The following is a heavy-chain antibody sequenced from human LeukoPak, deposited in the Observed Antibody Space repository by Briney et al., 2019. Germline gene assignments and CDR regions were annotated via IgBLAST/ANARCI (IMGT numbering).Heavy chain of an antibody. CDR3: ARAEWLRNNWFDP. CDR1: GGSISSSGYY. D-gene: IGHD5-12*01. V-gene: IGHV4-39*07. Sequence: SETLSLTCTVSGGSISSSGYYWGWIRQPPGKGLEWIGIIYYSGTTYFNPSLKSRVTLSVDTSKNQFSLRLTSVTAADTAVYYCARAEWLRNNWFDPWGQGTLVTVSS. CDR2: IYYSGTT. J-gene: IGHJ5*02.